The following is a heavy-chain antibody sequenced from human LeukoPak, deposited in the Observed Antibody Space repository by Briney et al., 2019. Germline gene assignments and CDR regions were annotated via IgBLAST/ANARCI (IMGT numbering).Heavy chain of an antibody. CDR3: ASDGIALYNLNSGYFDY. D-gene: IGHD1-20*01. Sequence: ASVKVSCKASGYTFTGYYMHWVRQAPGQGLEWMGWINPNSGGTNYAQKFQGRVTMTRDTSISTAYMELSRLRSDDTAVYYCASDGIALYNLNSGYFDYWGQGNLVTVSS. J-gene: IGHJ4*02. CDR1: GYTFTGYY. V-gene: IGHV1-2*02. CDR2: INPNSGGT.